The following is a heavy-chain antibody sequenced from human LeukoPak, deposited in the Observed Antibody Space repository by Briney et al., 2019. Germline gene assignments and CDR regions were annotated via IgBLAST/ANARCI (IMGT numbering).Heavy chain of an antibody. D-gene: IGHD6-19*01. Sequence: SGTLSLTCAVSGGSISSSNWWSWVRQPPGKGLEWIGEIYHSGSTNYNPSLKSRVTISVDKSKNQFSLKLSSVTAADTAVYYCARSRPGIAVAGIFDYWGQGTLVTVSS. CDR2: IYHSGST. CDR3: ARSRPGIAVAGIFDY. CDR1: GGSISSSNW. J-gene: IGHJ4*02. V-gene: IGHV4-4*02.